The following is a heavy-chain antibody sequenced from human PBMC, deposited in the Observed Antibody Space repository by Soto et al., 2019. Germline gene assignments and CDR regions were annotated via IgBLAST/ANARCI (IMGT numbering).Heavy chain of an antibody. J-gene: IGHJ5*02. Sequence: GGSLRLSSAASGFTFSSYAMNWVRQTPGQGLEWVSSITGSGDGAFYADSVKGRFSISRDNSKNTLYLQMNSLRVEETAVYYCTKASGSYLSFPWFDPWGQGTLVTVSS. D-gene: IGHD1-26*01. V-gene: IGHV3-23*01. CDR3: TKASGSYLSFPWFDP. CDR1: GFTFSSYA. CDR2: ITGSGDGA.